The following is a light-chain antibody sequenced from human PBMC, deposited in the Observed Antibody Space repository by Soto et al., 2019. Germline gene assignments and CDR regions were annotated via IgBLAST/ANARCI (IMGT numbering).Light chain of an antibody. CDR1: QSVLYSSNDRSY. J-gene: IGKJ1*01. V-gene: IGKV4-1*01. Sequence: EIVMTQSPDSLAVSLGERATIKCKSSQSVLYSSNDRSYLAWFQQKPGQPPKALIYWASSRESGVPDRFSGSGSGTDFTLSISSLQADDVAVYFCQQYFTTPWTFGQGTKVEI. CDR2: WAS. CDR3: QQYFTTPWT.